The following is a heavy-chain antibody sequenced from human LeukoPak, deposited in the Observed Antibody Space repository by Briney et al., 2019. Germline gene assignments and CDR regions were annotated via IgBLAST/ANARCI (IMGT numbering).Heavy chain of an antibody. Sequence: SETLSLTCTVSGGSISSYYWSWIRQPAGKGLEWIGRIYTSGSTNYNPSLKSRVTMSVDTSKNQFSLKLSSVTAADTAVYYCARDKYYYDSSGYFFDYWGQGTLVTVSS. CDR2: IYTSGST. V-gene: IGHV4-4*07. CDR1: GGSISSYY. J-gene: IGHJ4*02. CDR3: ARDKYYYDSSGYFFDY. D-gene: IGHD3-22*01.